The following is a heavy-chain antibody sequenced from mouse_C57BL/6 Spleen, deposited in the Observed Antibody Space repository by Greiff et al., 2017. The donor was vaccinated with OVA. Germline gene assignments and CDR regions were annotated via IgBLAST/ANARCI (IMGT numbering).Heavy chain of an antibody. CDR2: IYPGSGST. Sequence: VQLQQSGAELVKPGASVKMSCKASGYTFTSYWITWVKQRPGQGLEWIGDIYPGSGSTNYNEKFKSKATLTVDTSSSTAYMQLSSLTSEDSAVYYCARLTGTKRYFDYWGQGTTLTVSS. J-gene: IGHJ2*01. CDR1: GYTFTSYW. CDR3: ARLTGTKRYFDY. D-gene: IGHD4-1*01. V-gene: IGHV1-55*01.